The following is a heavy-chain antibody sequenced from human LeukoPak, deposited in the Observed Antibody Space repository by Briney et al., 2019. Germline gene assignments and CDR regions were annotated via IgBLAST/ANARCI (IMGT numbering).Heavy chain of an antibody. D-gene: IGHD3-10*01. CDR3: AKERYYYGSGTNFDY. CDR1: GFTFSSYG. Sequence: GGSLRLSCAASGFTFSSYGMHWVRRAPGKGLEWVAVISYDGSNKYYADSVKGRFTISRDNSKNTLYLQMNSLRAEDTAVYYCAKERYYYGSGTNFDYWGQGTLVTVSS. J-gene: IGHJ4*02. CDR2: ISYDGSNK. V-gene: IGHV3-30*18.